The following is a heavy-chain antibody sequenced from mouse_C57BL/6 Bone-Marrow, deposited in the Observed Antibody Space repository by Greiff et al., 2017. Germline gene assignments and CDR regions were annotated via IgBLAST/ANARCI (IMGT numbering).Heavy chain of an antibody. Sequence: DVMLVESGGGLVKPGGSLKLSCAASGFTFSDYGMHWVRQAPEKGLEWVAYISSGSSTIYYAATVKGRFTISRDNAKNTLFLQMTSLRSEDTAMYYCAGLRGGFAYWGQGTLVTVSA. CDR1: GFTFSDYG. V-gene: IGHV5-17*01. J-gene: IGHJ3*01. CDR2: ISSGSSTI. D-gene: IGHD2-4*01. CDR3: AGLRGGFAY.